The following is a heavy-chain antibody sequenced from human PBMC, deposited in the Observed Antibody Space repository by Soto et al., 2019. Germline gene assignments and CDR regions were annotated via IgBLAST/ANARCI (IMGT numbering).Heavy chain of an antibody. CDR3: ARSHYYDNSGPIEY. Sequence: SETLSLTCTVSGGSIRSSSYYWDWIRQPPGKGLEWIGSIYYTGSTYYNPSLKSRVTISVDMSKKQFSLKLTSVTAADTAVYYCARSHYYDNSGPIEYWGQRTLVTVSS. V-gene: IGHV4-39*01. J-gene: IGHJ4*02. D-gene: IGHD3-22*01. CDR1: GGSIRSSSYY. CDR2: IYYTGST.